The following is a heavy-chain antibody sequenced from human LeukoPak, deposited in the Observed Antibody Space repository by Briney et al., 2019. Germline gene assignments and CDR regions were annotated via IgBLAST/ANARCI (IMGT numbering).Heavy chain of an antibody. CDR2: ISSSGIAI. V-gene: IGHV3-48*03. CDR3: ARDRPLTDDSRTFDY. CDR1: GFTFSDYE. Sequence: PGESRRLSCAAAGFTFSDYEMNWVRHAPGKGLGWVSYISSSGIAIYYAGSVRGRFTISRDNAKNSLYLQMNSLRAQDPAVYYCARDRPLTDDSRTFDYWGQGTLVTVSS. J-gene: IGHJ4*02. D-gene: IGHD3-22*01.